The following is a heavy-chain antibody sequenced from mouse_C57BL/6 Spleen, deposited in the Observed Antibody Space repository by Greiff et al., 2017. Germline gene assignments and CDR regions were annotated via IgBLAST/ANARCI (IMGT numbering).Heavy chain of an antibody. CDR1: GFSLTSYG. D-gene: IGHD3-2*02. CDR3: ARHSSGDDYAMDY. V-gene: IGHV2-6-1*01. Sequence: VQRVESGPGLVAPSQSLSITCTVSGFSLTSYGVHWVRQPPGKGLEWLVVIWSDGSTTDNSALKSRLSISKDNSKSQVFLEMISLQTDDTAMYYCARHSSGDDYAMDYWGQGTSVTVSS. J-gene: IGHJ4*01. CDR2: IWSDGST.